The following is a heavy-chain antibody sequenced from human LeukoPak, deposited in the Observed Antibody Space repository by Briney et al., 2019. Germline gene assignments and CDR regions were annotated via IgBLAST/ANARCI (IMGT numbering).Heavy chain of an antibody. Sequence: GGPLRLSCAASGLTFSSYGMHWVRQAPGKGLEWVAVISYDGTIRNYADSVKGRFTISRDNSKNTLYLQMNSLTAEDTALYYCAKGGCSSTTCYLANPWGQGTLVTVSS. J-gene: IGHJ5*02. V-gene: IGHV3-30*18. CDR2: ISYDGTIR. CDR3: AKGGCSSTTCYLANP. D-gene: IGHD2-2*01. CDR1: GLTFSSYG.